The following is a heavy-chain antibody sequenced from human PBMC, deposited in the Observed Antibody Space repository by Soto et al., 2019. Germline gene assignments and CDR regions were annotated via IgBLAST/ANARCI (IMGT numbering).Heavy chain of an antibody. V-gene: IGHV4-59*01. Sequence: PSETLSITCTVSGGSISSYYWSGTRQPPGKGLEWIGYIYYSGSTNYNPSLKSRVTISVDTSKNQFSLELSSVTAADTAVYYCAREYSSSWSSFGYYYMDVWGKGTMVTVSS. J-gene: IGHJ6*03. D-gene: IGHD6-13*01. CDR3: AREYSSSWSSFGYYYMDV. CDR2: IYYSGST. CDR1: GGSISSYY.